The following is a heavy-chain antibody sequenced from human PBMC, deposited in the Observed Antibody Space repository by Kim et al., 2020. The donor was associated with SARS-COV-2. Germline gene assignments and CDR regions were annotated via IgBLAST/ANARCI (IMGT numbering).Heavy chain of an antibody. CDR3: ARGGPGGYAPRWARSVVEDGMDV. CDR2: INAGNGNT. V-gene: IGHV1-3*01. D-gene: IGHD5-12*01. Sequence: ASVKVSCKASGFTFTSYAMHWVRQAPGQRLEWMGWINAGNGNTKYSQKFQGRVTITRDTSASTAYMELSSLRSEDTAVYYCARGGPGGYAPRWARSVVEDGMDVWGQGTTVTVSS. CDR1: GFTFTSYA. J-gene: IGHJ6*02.